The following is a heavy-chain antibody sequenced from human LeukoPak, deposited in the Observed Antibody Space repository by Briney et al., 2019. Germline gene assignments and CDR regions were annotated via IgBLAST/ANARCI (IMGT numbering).Heavy chain of an antibody. V-gene: IGHV4-59*06. CDR1: GGSISSYC. D-gene: IGHD4-17*01. CDR2: IYYSGST. Sequence: SETLSLTCTVSGGSISSYCWSWIRQHPGKGLEWIGYIYYSGSTYYNPSLKSRVTISVDTSKNQFSLKLSSVTAADTAVYYCARDGSPNYGDPRAGFDYWGQGTLVTVSS. CDR3: ARDGSPNYGDPRAGFDY. J-gene: IGHJ4*02.